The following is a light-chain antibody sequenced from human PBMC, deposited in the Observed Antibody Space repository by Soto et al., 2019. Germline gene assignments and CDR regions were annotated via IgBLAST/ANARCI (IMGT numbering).Light chain of an antibody. CDR1: QTISSW. V-gene: IGKV1-5*03. J-gene: IGKJ1*01. CDR3: QHYNSYSEA. CDR2: KAS. Sequence: DIQMTQSPSTLSGSVGDRVTITCRASQTISSWLAWYQQKPGKAPKLLIYKASTLKSVVPSRFSGSGSVTEFTLTISSLQPDDFATYYCQHYNSYSEAFGQGTKVELK.